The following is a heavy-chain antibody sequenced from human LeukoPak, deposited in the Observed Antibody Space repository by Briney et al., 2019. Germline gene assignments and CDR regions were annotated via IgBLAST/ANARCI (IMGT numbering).Heavy chain of an antibody. CDR2: ISYDGSNK. V-gene: IGHV3-30*03. CDR1: GFTFSSYG. Sequence: GGSLRLSCAASGFTFSSYGMHWVRQAPGKGLEWVAVISYDGSNKYYADSVKGRFTISRDNSKNTLYLQMNSLRAEDTAVYYCAREARYFDWLLPFDYWGQGTLVTVSS. D-gene: IGHD3-9*01. CDR3: AREARYFDWLLPFDY. J-gene: IGHJ4*02.